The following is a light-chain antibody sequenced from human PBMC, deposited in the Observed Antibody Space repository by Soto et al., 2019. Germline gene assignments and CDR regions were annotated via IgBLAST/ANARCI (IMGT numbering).Light chain of an antibody. CDR2: WAS. CDR3: QQYYSNPQT. J-gene: IGKJ1*01. V-gene: IGKV4-1*01. CDR1: QSVLYSSNNKNY. Sequence: DIVMTQSPDSLAVSLGERATINCKSSQSVLYSSNNKNYLAWYQQKPGQPPKLLIYWASTRESGVPDRFSGSGSGTDFTLTISSLQAEDVAVYYCQQYYSNPQTFGQGTKVDIK.